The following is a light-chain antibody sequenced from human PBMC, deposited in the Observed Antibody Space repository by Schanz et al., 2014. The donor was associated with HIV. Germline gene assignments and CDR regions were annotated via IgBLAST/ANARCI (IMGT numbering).Light chain of an antibody. Sequence: EIVMTQSPATLSLSPGERSTLSFISIHIFFIFLSLYQQKPGQAPILLIYGASTRVTGIPARFSGSGSGTEFTLTISSLQSEDFAVYYCQQYNDWPPITFGQGTRLEIK. CDR1: HIFFIF. V-gene: IGKV3-15*01. CDR2: GAS. J-gene: IGKJ5*01. CDR3: QQYNDWPPIT.